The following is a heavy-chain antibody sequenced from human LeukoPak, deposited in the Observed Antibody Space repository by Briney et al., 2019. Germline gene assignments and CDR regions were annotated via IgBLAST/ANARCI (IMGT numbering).Heavy chain of an antibody. V-gene: IGHV4-34*01. J-gene: IGHJ4*02. CDR1: GGSFSGYY. CDR3: ARDKGYCSSTSCWYFDY. CDR2: INHSGST. D-gene: IGHD2-2*01. Sequence: SETLSLTCAVYGGSFSGYYWSWIRQPPGKGLEWIGEINHSGSTNYNPSLKSRVTISVDTSKNQFSLKLSSVTAADTAVYYCARDKGYCSSTSCWYFDYWGQGTLVTVSS.